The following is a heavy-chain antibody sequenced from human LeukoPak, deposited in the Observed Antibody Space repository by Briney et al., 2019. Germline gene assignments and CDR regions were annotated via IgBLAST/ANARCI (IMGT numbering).Heavy chain of an antibody. D-gene: IGHD6-13*01. J-gene: IGHJ4*02. Sequence: ASVKVSCKASGYTFTSYDINWVRQATGQGLEWMGWMNPNSGNTGYAQKFQGRVTITRNTSISTAYMELSSLRSEDTAVYYCARNNRGIAAAGMNYWGQGTLVTVSS. V-gene: IGHV1-8*03. CDR1: GYTFTSYD. CDR2: MNPNSGNT. CDR3: ARNNRGIAAAGMNY.